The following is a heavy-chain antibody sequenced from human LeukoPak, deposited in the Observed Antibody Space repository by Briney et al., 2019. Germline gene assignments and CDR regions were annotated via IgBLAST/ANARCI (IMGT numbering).Heavy chain of an antibody. V-gene: IGHV1-2*02. CDR1: GYTFTGYY. CDR3: ARGALRRIAAASWFDP. D-gene: IGHD6-13*01. Sequence: GASVTVSCKASGYTFTGYYMHWVRQAPGQGLEWMGWINPNSGGTNYAQKFQGRVTMTRDTSISTAYMELSRLRSDDTAVYYCARGALRRIAAASWFDPWGQGTLVTVSS. J-gene: IGHJ5*02. CDR2: INPNSGGT.